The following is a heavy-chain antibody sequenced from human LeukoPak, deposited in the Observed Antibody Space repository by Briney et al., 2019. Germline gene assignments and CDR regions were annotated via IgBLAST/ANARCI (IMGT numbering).Heavy chain of an antibody. J-gene: IGHJ4*02. CDR2: IYYSGST. CDR3: ARRGPTIAAAVADFDY. D-gene: IGHD6-13*01. V-gene: IGHV4-31*03. CDR1: GGSISSGGYY. Sequence: SETLSLTCTVSGGSISSGGYYWSWIRQHPGKGLEWIGYIYYSGSTYYNPSLKSRVTISVDTSKNQFSLKLSSVNVADTAVYYCARRGPTIAAAVADFDYWGQGTLVAVSS.